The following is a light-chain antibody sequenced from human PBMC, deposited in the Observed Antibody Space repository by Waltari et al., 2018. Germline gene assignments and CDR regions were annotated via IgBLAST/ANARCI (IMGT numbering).Light chain of an antibody. V-gene: IGKV3-11*01. Sequence: EIVLTQSPATLSLSRGERAPLSCRASQSVSNSLAWYQQKPGQAPRLLIYDASNRATGIPARFSGSGSGTDFTLTISSLEPEDFAVYYCQQRSNWPPITFGGGTKVEIK. CDR2: DAS. CDR3: QQRSNWPPIT. CDR1: QSVSNS. J-gene: IGKJ4*01.